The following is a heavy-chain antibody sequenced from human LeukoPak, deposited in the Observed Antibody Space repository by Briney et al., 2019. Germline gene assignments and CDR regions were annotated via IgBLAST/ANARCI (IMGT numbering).Heavy chain of an antibody. CDR1: GFTFSSYW. J-gene: IGHJ4*02. CDR3: ARDSRGYFDWLLSHFDY. D-gene: IGHD3-9*01. CDR2: IKQDGSEK. V-gene: IGHV3-7*01. Sequence: PGGPLRLSCAASGFTFSSYWMSWVRQAPGKGLEWVANIKQDGSEKYYVDSVKGRFTIPRDNAKNSLYLQMNSLRAEDTAVYYCARDSRGYFDWLLSHFDYWGQGTLVTVSS.